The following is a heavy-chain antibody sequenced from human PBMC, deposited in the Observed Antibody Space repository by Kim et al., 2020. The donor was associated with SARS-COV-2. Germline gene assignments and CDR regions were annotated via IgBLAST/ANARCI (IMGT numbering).Heavy chain of an antibody. Sequence: GGSLRLSCAASGFIFDTYAMHWVRQTPGRRLEYVSAISSNGAEPYYADSVKGRFIISRDNSKNTMYLQMGSLRAEDMAVYYCAREGRHCSGTACYLFDYWGQGTLVTVSS. CDR2: ISSNGAEP. CDR1: GFIFDTYA. J-gene: IGHJ4*02. V-gene: IGHV3-64*02. D-gene: IGHD2-2*01. CDR3: AREGRHCSGTACYLFDY.